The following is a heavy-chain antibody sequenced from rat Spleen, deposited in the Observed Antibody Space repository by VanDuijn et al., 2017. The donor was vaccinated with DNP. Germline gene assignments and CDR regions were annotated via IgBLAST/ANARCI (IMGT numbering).Heavy chain of an antibody. J-gene: IGHJ4*01. V-gene: IGHV5-20*01. CDR3: TRDRGILRIRNVMDA. D-gene: IGHD1-6*01. Sequence: EVQLVESGGGLVQPGRSMKLSCAALGFTFSNYYMAWVRQAPTKGLEWVATIIYDGSSTYYRDSVKGRFTISRDNAKSTLYLQMDSLRSEDTATYYCTRDRGILRIRNVMDAWGQGASVTVSS. CDR1: GFTFSNYY. CDR2: IIYDGSST.